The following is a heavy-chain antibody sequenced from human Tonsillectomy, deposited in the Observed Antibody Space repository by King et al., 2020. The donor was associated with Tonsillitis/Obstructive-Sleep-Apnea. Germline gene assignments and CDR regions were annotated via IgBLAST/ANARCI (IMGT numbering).Heavy chain of an antibody. CDR2: ISYDGSNK. D-gene: IGHD3-3*01. Sequence: VQLVESGGGVVQPGRSLRLSCAASGFTFSSYAMHWVRQAPGKGLEWVAVISYDGSNKYYADSVKGRFTISRDNSKNTLYLQMNSLRAEDTAVYYCARDRLKAYYDFWSGYYTGSFDYWGQGTLVTVSS. CDR1: GFTFSSYA. CDR3: ARDRLKAYYDFWSGYYTGSFDY. J-gene: IGHJ4*02. V-gene: IGHV3-30*04.